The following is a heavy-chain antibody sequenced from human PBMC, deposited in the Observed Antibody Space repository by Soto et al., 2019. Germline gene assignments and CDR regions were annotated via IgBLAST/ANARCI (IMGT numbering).Heavy chain of an antibody. J-gene: IGHJ1*01. CDR1: GFTFRSYV. V-gene: IGHV3-33*05. CDR3: ERWGTTGRLDV. D-gene: IGHD3-10*01. CDR2: TSYDGSNK. Sequence: QVQLVESGGGVVQPGTSLRLSCVGSGFTFRSYVIHWVRQAPGKGLEWVALTSYDGSNKDYGDSVKGRFTISRDNSRNTVDLQMDSLRREDTALYYCERWGTTGRLDVWGQGTLVSVSS.